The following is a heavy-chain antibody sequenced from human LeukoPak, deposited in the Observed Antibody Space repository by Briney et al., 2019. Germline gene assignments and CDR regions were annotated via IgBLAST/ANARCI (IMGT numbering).Heavy chain of an antibody. Sequence: ASVKVSCKASGYTFTSYGISWVRQAPGQGLEWMGWISAYNGNTNYAQKLQGRVTMTTDTSTSTAYMELRGLRSDDTAVYYCARAGYCSSTSCYEVDYYYYGMDVWGQGTTVTVSS. CDR2: ISAYNGNT. V-gene: IGHV1-18*01. D-gene: IGHD2-2*01. J-gene: IGHJ6*02. CDR1: GYTFTSYG. CDR3: ARAGYCSSTSCYEVDYYYYGMDV.